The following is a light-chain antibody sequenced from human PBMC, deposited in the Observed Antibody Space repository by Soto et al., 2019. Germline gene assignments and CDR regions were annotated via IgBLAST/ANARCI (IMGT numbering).Light chain of an antibody. CDR3: QHYGRSPIT. CDR1: QSVSSN. V-gene: IGKV3-20*01. J-gene: IGKJ1*01. CDR2: GAS. Sequence: EIVMTQSPATLSVSPGERATLSCRASQSVSSNLAWYQQKPGQAPRLLISGASSRATGIPDRFSGSGSATDFTLTISRLEPEDFALYYCQHYGRSPITFGQGTKVDIK.